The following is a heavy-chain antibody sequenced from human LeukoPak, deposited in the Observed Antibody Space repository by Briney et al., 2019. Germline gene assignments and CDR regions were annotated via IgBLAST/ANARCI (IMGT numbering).Heavy chain of an antibody. CDR3: AKSLREAAGTGAFDI. CDR2: ISGSGGGT. V-gene: IGHV3-23*01. D-gene: IGHD6-13*01. J-gene: IGHJ3*02. Sequence: GGSLRLSCAASGFTFSSYAMTWVRQAPGKGLEWVSTISGSGGGTNYADSVMGRFTISRDNSENTLYLQMNSLRAEDTAVYYCAKSLREAAGTGAFDIWGQGTMVTVSS. CDR1: GFTFSSYA.